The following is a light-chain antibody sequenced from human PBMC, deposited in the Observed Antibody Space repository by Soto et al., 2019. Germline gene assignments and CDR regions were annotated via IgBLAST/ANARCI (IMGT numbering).Light chain of an antibody. Sequence: QSALTQPASVSGSPGQSITISCTGTSSDVGNYDLVSWYQQDPGKAPTLIIYEVTKRPSGFSNRFSGSKSGNTASLTISGLQPEDESDYYCCSYAGGDSYVLFGGGTKLTVL. V-gene: IGLV2-23*02. CDR1: SSDVGNYDL. CDR3: CSYAGGDSYVL. CDR2: EVT. J-gene: IGLJ3*02.